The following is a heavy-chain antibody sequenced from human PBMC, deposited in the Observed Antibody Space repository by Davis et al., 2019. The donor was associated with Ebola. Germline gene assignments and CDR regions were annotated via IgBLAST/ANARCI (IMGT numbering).Heavy chain of an antibody. CDR1: GFTVTPKY. CDR2: IYRDGRM. V-gene: IGHV3-53*05. D-gene: IGHD4-11*01. Sequence: GGSLTLSCAVSGFTVTPKYMRCVRQAPGKGLEWVSVIYRDGRMYHEDSVKGRFTISRDNAKNSLHLQMNSLRPEDTALYYCAKDFAVYGTPTAPNYGMDVWGKGTTVTVSS. J-gene: IGHJ6*04. CDR3: AKDFAVYGTPTAPNYGMDV.